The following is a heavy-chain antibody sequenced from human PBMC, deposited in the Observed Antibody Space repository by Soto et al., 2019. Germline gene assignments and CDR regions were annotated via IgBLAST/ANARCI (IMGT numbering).Heavy chain of an antibody. CDR2: ISYDGNNK. J-gene: IGHJ4*02. D-gene: IGHD1-1*01. V-gene: IGHV3-30*18. CDR1: GFTFSTYG. CDR3: AKSVYNWNDGFFDY. Sequence: GRSLRLSCAASGFTFSTYGMHWVRQAPGKGLEWVAVISYDGNNKYYADSVKGRFTISRDNSKNTLYLQMSSLRAEDTAVYYCAKSVYNWNDGFFDYWGQGTLVTVSS.